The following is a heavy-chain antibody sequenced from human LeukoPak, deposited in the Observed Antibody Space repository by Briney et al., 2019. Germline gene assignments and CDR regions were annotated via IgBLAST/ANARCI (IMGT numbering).Heavy chain of an antibody. CDR3: ARAWDIVVVVAASKYYYGMDV. CDR1: GFTFSDYA. V-gene: IGHV3-64*02. J-gene: IGHJ6*02. Sequence: GGSLRLSCAASGFTFSDYAMHWVRQAPGKGLEYVSVISSNGGSTYYADSVKGRFTISRDNSKNTLYLQMGSLRAEDMAVYYCARAWDIVVVVAASKYYYGMDVWGQGTTVTVSS. D-gene: IGHD2-15*01. CDR2: ISSNGGST.